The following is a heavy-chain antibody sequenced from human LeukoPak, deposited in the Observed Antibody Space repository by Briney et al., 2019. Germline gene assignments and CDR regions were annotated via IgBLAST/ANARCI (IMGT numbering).Heavy chain of an antibody. CDR3: ARPKLSLGDAFDI. J-gene: IGHJ3*02. CDR2: ISSSSSYI. V-gene: IGHV3-21*01. CDR1: GFTFSSYS. Sequence: PGGSLRLSCAASGFTFSSYSMNWVRQAPGKGLEWVSSISSSSSYIYYADSVKGRFTISRDNAKNSLYLQMNSLRAEDTAVYYCARPKLSLGDAFDIWGQGTMVTVSS.